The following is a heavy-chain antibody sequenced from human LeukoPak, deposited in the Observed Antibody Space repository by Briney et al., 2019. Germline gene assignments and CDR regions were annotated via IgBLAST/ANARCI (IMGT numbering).Heavy chain of an antibody. CDR2: ISSSSSYI. CDR1: GFTFSSFS. D-gene: IGHD6-13*01. J-gene: IGHJ3*02. CDR3: ARMRLSSSWTDAFDI. Sequence: GGSLRLSCAASGFTFSSFSMNWVRQAPGKGLEWVSSISSSSSYIYYADSVKGRFTISRDNAKNSLYLQMNSLRAEDTAVYYCARMRLSSSWTDAFDIWGQGTMVTVSS. V-gene: IGHV3-21*01.